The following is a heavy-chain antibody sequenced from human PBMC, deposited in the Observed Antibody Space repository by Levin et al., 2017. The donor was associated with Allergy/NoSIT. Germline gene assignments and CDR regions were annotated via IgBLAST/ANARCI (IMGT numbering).Heavy chain of an antibody. J-gene: IGHJ3*02. D-gene: IGHD5-24*01. CDR1: GASISSSY. V-gene: IGHV4-59*01. Sequence: SETLSLTCSVSGASISSSYWTWIRQSPGKGLEWIGYLYSGASTIYNPSLTSRVSISLDRSRNQFSLRLTSVTAADTATSYCARGPLQHGGAFDIWGQGTMATVS. CDR3: ARGPLQHGGAFDI. CDR2: LYSGAST.